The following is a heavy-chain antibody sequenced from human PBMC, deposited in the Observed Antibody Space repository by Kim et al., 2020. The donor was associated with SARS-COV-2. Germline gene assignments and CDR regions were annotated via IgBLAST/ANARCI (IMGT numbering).Heavy chain of an antibody. D-gene: IGHD3-16*02. CDR3: AISLYSSFDY. CDR2: YT. V-gene: IGHV5-10-1*01. J-gene: IGHJ4*02. Sequence: YTNYSPSFQGHVTISADKSISTAYLQWSSLKASDTAMYYCAISLYSSFDYWGQGTLVTVSS.